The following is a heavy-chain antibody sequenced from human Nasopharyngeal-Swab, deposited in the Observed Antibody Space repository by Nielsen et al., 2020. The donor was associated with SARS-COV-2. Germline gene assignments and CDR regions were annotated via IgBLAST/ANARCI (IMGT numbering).Heavy chain of an antibody. V-gene: IGHV1-46*01. Sequence: WVRQAPGQGLEWMGIINPSGGSTSYAQKFQGRVTMTRDTSTSTVYMELSSLRSEDTAVYYCARDPTYDFWSGYYGGNWFDPWGQGTLVTVSS. J-gene: IGHJ5*02. CDR2: INPSGGST. CDR3: ARDPTYDFWSGYYGGNWFDP. D-gene: IGHD3-3*01.